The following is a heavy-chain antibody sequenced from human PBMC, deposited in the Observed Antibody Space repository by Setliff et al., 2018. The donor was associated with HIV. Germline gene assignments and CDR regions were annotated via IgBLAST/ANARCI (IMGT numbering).Heavy chain of an antibody. Sequence: SETLSLTCTVSGGSISSYYWSWIRQPPGKGLEWIGYIYYSGSTNYNPSLKSRVTISVDTSKNQFSLKLSSVTAADPAVYYCARHAGGYPFYYYYYYMDVWGKGTTVTVSS. V-gene: IGHV4-59*08. D-gene: IGHD3-22*01. CDR2: IYYSGST. J-gene: IGHJ6*03. CDR3: ARHAGGYPFYYYYYYMDV. CDR1: GGSISSYY.